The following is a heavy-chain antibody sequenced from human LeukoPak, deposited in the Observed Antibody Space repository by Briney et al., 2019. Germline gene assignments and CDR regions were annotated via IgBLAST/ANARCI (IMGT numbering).Heavy chain of an antibody. CDR1: GFTFSSYA. D-gene: IGHD2-15*01. J-gene: IGHJ6*03. V-gene: IGHV3-23*01. CDR3: AKDTTAWWYHRAYMDV. CDR2: ISGSGDTT. Sequence: PGGSLRLSCAASGFTFSSYAMSWVRQAPGGGLEWVSAISGSGDTTYHADSVKGRFTISRDNSENRLSLQMDRLRAEDTAVYFCAKDTTAWWYHRAYMDVWGKGTTVTVSS.